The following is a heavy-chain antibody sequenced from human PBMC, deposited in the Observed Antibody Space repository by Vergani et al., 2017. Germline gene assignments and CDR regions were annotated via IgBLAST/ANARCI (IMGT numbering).Heavy chain of an antibody. D-gene: IGHD1-26*01. CDR2: IYTSGST. J-gene: IGHJ5*02. CDR1: GGSISSSSYY. V-gene: IGHV4-61*02. CDR3: ARDSGSYPGHFWFDP. Sequence: QLQLQESGPGLVKPSETLSLTCTVSGGSISSSSYYWSWIRQPAGKGLEWIGRIYTSGSTNYNPSLKSRVTMSVDTSKNQFSLKLSSVTAADPAVYYCARDSGSYPGHFWFDPWGQGTLVTVSS.